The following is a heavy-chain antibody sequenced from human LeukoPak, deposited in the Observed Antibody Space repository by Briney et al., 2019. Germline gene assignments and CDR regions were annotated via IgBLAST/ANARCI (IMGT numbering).Heavy chain of an antibody. J-gene: IGHJ6*03. D-gene: IGHD3-16*01. CDR2: IRTEAYDGAT. CDR3: TRTFGYYYFYMDV. Sequence: GGSLRLSCAASGFTFGDYAMCWVRQAPGKGLEWVGFIRTEAYDGATDYGASVKGRFTISRGDSKNIAYLQMNSLNTEDTAVYYCTRTFGYYYFYMDVWGKGTTVIVSS. V-gene: IGHV3-49*04. CDR1: GFTFGDYA.